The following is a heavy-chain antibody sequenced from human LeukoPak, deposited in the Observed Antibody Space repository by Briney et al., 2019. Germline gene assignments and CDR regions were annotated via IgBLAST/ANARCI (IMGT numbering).Heavy chain of an antibody. CDR2: IYDSGST. CDR3: AMPLISTAMGAFDI. D-gene: IGHD2-2*01. Sequence: PSETLSLTCTVSGGSISSSNYYWGWIRQPPGKGLEWIGSIYDSGSTYYNPSLQSRVTISVDTSKNQFSLQLSSVTAADTAVCYCAMPLISTAMGAFDIWGQGTMVTVSS. V-gene: IGHV4-39*01. J-gene: IGHJ3*02. CDR1: GGSISSSNYY.